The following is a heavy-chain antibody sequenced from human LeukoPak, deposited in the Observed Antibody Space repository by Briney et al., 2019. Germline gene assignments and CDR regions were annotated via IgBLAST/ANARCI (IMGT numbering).Heavy chain of an antibody. V-gene: IGHV3-30*18. D-gene: IGHD5-18*01. J-gene: IGHJ4*02. CDR1: GFTFSLYG. CDR2: MSHDGSNK. Sequence: AGGSLRLSCAASGFTFSLYGMHWVRQAPGKGLEWVALMSHDGSNKFYAESVTDRFTISRDNSKNTLYLQMNSLRAEDTAVYYCAKDRLSSAAKETDFWGQGTLVTVSS. CDR3: AKDRLSSAAKETDF.